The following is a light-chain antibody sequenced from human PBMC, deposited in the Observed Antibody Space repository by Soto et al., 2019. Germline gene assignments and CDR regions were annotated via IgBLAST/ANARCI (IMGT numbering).Light chain of an antibody. CDR3: QQYSNRYT. CDR1: QSVSSS. Sequence: EIVMTQSPAILSVSPGERATLSCRASQSVSSSLAWYPHKPGQAPRLLIYGPSIRSTCIPGRFSGSGSGTEFTLTISSLQSEYFAAYYCQQYSNRYTFGQGTKLEIK. J-gene: IGKJ2*01. V-gene: IGKV3D-15*01. CDR2: GPS.